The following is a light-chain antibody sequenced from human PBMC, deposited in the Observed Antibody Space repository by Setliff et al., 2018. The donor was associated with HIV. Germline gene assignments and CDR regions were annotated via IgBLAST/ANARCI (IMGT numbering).Light chain of an antibody. J-gene: IGLJ1*01. CDR1: SSDVGGYSH. CDR2: EVR. CDR3: SSYAITNTLH. V-gene: IGLV2-14*01. Sequence: QSVLPQPASVSGSPGQSITISCTGTSSDVGGYSHVSWYQQHTGKAPKLIIYEVRNRPSGVSNRFSGSKSGNPASLTISGLQAEDEADYYCSSYAITNTLHFGTGTKVTVL.